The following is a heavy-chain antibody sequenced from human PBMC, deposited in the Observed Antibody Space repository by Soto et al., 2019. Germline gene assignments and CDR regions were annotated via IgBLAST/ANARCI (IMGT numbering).Heavy chain of an antibody. CDR3: ARATAADDAFDI. J-gene: IGHJ3*02. D-gene: IGHD2-2*01. CDR1: GGSVSSYY. Sequence: SETLSLTCTVSGGSVSSYYWSWIRQPPGKGLEWIGEINHSGSTNYNPSLKSRVTISVDTSKNQFSLKLSSVTAADTAVYYCARATAADDAFDIWGQGTMVNVSS. V-gene: IGHV4-34*01. CDR2: INHSGST.